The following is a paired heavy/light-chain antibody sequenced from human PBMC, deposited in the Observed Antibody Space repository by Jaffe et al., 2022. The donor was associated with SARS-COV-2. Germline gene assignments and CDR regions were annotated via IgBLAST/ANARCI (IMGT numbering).Heavy chain of an antibody. CDR2: ISQTGGYI. CDR1: GFTFNSYS. D-gene: IGHD1-26*01. J-gene: IGHJ3*02. CDR3: ARGPPAIGTYAGGAFDI. Sequence: EVQLVESGGGLVKPGGSLRLSCAASGFTFNSYSMHWVRQAPGKGLEWVSSISQTGGYIFYADSVKGRFTISRDNAKNSLYLQMNSLRAEDTAVYYCARGPPAIGTYAGGAFDIWGQGTMVTVSS. V-gene: IGHV3-21*06.
Light chain of an antibody. V-gene: IGLV2-14*01. CDR1: SSDVGNYNY. CDR2: DVS. J-gene: IGLJ3*02. Sequence: QSALTQPASVSGSPGQSITIACTGSSSDVGNYNYVSWYQQPPGKAPKVIIYDVSNRPSGVSNRFSGSKSGNTASLTISGLQAEDEADYYCSSYTSRTTWVFGGGTKLTVL. CDR3: SSYTSRTTWV.